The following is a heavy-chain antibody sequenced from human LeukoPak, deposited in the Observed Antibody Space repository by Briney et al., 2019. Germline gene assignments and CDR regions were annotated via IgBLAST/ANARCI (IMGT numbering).Heavy chain of an antibody. CDR1: GYTFTSYD. CDR3: ARDPRQRSSRPNWFDP. D-gene: IGHD6-13*01. Sequence: ASVKLSCKASGYTFTSYDINWVRQATGQGLEWMGWMDPNSGNTGYAQKLRGRVTMTTDTSTSTAYMELRSLRSDDTAVYYCARDPRQRSSRPNWFDPWGQGTLVTVSS. CDR2: MDPNSGNT. J-gene: IGHJ5*02. V-gene: IGHV1-8*01.